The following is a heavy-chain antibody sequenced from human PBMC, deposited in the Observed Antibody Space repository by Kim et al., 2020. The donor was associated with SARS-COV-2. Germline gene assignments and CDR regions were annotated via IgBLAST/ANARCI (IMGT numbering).Heavy chain of an antibody. D-gene: IGHD6-19*01. J-gene: IGHJ6*02. CDR1: GFTFSSYG. V-gene: IGHV3-30*18. CDR3: AKGAVAASLHYYYGMDV. CDR2: ISYDGSNK. Sequence: GGSLRLSCAASGFTFSSYGMHWVRQAPGKGLEWVAVISYDGSNKYYADSVKGRFTISRDNSKNTLYLQMNSLRAEDTAVYYCAKGAVAASLHYYYGMDVWGQGTTVTVSS.